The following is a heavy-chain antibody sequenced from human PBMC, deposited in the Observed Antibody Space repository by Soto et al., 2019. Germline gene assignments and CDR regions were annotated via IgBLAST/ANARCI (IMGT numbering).Heavy chain of an antibody. V-gene: IGHV4-31*03. CDR1: GGSISSGGYY. J-gene: IGHJ4*02. Sequence: SETLSLTCTVSGGSISSGGYYWSWIRHHPGKGLEWIGYIYYSGSTYYNPSLKSRVTISVDTSKNQFSLKLSSVTAADTAVYYCARLLIAVADHGYYFDYWGQGTLVTVSS. CDR3: ARLLIAVADHGYYFDY. D-gene: IGHD6-19*01. CDR2: IYYSGST.